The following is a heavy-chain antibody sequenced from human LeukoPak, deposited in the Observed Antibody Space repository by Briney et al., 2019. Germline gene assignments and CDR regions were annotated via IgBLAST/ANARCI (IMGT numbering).Heavy chain of an antibody. J-gene: IGHJ4*02. Sequence: GGSLRLSCAASGFTFSSYGMNWVRQAPGKGLEWVSSISTGSSYIYYADSVKGRFTISRDNAKNSLYLQMNSLRAEDTAVYYCASPGTGYQDYWGQGTLVTVSS. V-gene: IGHV3-21*01. D-gene: IGHD3/OR15-3a*01. CDR2: ISTGSSYI. CDR1: GFTFSSYG. CDR3: ASPGTGYQDY.